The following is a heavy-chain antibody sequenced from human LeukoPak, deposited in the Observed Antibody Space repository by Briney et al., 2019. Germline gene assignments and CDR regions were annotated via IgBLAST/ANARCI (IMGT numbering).Heavy chain of an antibody. D-gene: IGHD6-19*01. J-gene: IGHJ4*02. CDR1: GGSISSYY. CDR2: IYYSGST. V-gene: IGHV4-59*01. CDR3: ARSSSSGWPYYFDY. Sequence: SETLSLTCTVSGGSISSYYWSWIRQPPGKGLEWIGYIYYSGSTNYNPSLKSRVTISADTSKNQFSLKLSSVTAADTAVYYCARSSSSGWPYYFDYWGQGTLVTVSS.